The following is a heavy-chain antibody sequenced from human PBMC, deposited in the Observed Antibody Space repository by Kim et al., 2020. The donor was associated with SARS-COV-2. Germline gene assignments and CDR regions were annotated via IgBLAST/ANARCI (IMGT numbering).Heavy chain of an antibody. V-gene: IGHV4-38-2*02. J-gene: IGHJ4*02. Sequence: ETLSLTCTVSGYSISSGYYWGWIRQPPGKGLEWIGSIYHSGSTYYNPSLKSRVTISVDTSKNQFSLKLSSVTAADTAVYYCARDLGMDDYGDYYGEGTLVTISS. D-gene: IGHD2-2*03. CDR3: ARDLGMDDYGDY. CDR2: IYHSGST. CDR1: GYSISSGYY.